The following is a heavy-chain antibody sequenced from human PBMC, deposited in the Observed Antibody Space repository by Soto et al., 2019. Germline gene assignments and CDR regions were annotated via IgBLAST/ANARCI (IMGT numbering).Heavy chain of an antibody. Sequence: EVYLLESGGDLVQPGGSLRLSCAASGFSFDSYVMNWVRQAPGKGLEWVSSISPSGGGANYADSVKGRFTISRDNSKKTLSLHMNSLRAEDTAVYYCAKDLEQLTWGLHRDGLDVWGQGTTVTVSS. J-gene: IGHJ6*02. V-gene: IGHV3-23*01. CDR2: ISPSGGGA. D-gene: IGHD1-1*01. CDR1: GFSFDSYV. CDR3: AKDLEQLTWGLHRDGLDV.